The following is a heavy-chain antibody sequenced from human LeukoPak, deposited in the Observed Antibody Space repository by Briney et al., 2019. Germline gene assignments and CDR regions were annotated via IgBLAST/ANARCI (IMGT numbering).Heavy chain of an antibody. CDR2: IYHSGST. CDR1: GNSISSGYY. V-gene: IGHV4-38-2*01. D-gene: IGHD3-10*01. CDR3: ARLTYGSGSYWFGY. J-gene: IGHJ4*02. Sequence: SETLSLTCAVSGNSISSGYYWGWIRQPPGKGLEWIGSIYHSGSTYYNPSLKSRVTISVDTSKNQFSLKLSSVTAADTAVYFCARLTYGSGSYWFGYWGQGTLVTVSS.